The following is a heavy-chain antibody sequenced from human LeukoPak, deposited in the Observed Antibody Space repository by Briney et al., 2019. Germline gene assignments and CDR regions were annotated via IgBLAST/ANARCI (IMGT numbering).Heavy chain of an antibody. CDR1: GFTFSSYW. Sequence: GGSLRLSSAASGFTFSSYWMHWVRQAPGKGLVWVSRINSDGSSTNYADSVKGRFTISRDNAKNSLYLQMNSLRAEDTAVYYCARAHNWKYGTFDYWGQGTLVTVSS. V-gene: IGHV3-74*01. D-gene: IGHD1-7*01. J-gene: IGHJ4*02. CDR3: ARAHNWKYGTFDY. CDR2: INSDGSST.